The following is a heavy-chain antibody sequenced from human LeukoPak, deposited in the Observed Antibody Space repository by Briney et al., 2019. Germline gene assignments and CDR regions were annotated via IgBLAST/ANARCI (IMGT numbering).Heavy chain of an antibody. V-gene: IGHV3-15*01. CDR2: IKRQTEGWAK. D-gene: IGHD1-14*01. CDR3: SRNADHDW. CDR1: GFTFNSAW. J-gene: IGHJ4*02. Sequence: PGGSLRLSCAASGFTFNSAWMNWVRQAPGKGLEWVGRIKRQTEGWAKDYAAPVKGRFTISRDDSKSTVYLQMNSLEIEDTAVYFCSRNADHDWWGQGTLVTVSS.